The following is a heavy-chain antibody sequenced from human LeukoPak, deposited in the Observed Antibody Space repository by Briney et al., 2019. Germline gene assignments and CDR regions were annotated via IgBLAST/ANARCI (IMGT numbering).Heavy chain of an antibody. V-gene: IGHV4-4*02. Sequence: GSLRLSCAVSGFTFSSYAMSWVRQPPGKGLEWIGEIYHSGTTNYNPSLKSRVTISVDKSKNQFSLKLSSVTAADTAVYYCATALPFQLVHWGQGTLVTVSS. J-gene: IGHJ4*02. CDR1: GFTFSSYAM. CDR2: IYHSGTT. D-gene: IGHD6-13*01. CDR3: ATALPFQLVH.